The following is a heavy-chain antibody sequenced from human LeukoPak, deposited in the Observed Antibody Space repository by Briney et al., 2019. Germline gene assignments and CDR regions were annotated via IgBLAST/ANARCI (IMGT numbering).Heavy chain of an antibody. J-gene: IGHJ4*02. CDR1: GYSISSGYY. CDR3: ARWEGGLVFGLYYFDY. V-gene: IGHV4-38-2*02. D-gene: IGHD3/OR15-3a*01. Sequence: PSETLSLTCTVSGYSISSGYYWGWIRQPPGKGLEWIGSIYHSGSTYYNPSLKSRVTISVDTSKNQFSLKLSSVTAADTAVYYCARWEGGLVFGLYYFDYWGQGTLVTVSS. CDR2: IYHSGST.